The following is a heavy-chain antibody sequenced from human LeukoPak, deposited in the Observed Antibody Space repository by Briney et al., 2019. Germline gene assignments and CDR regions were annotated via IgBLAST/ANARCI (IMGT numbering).Heavy chain of an antibody. V-gene: IGHV3-23*01. CDR2: ISGSGGST. J-gene: IGHJ3*02. D-gene: IGHD5-18*01. CDR1: GFIFSSYG. CDR3: ARDIEVGYSYGPSAFDI. Sequence: PGGTLRLSCAASGFIFSSYGMSWVRQAPGKGLEWVSAISGSGGSTYYADSVKGRFTIPRDNSNNTLYLQMNNLIAEATAVYYCARDIEVGYSYGPSAFDIWGQGTMVTVSS.